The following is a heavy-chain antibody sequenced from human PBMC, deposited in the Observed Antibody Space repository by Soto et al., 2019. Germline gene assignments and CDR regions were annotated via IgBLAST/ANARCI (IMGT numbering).Heavy chain of an antibody. D-gene: IGHD2-15*01. CDR3: ARDRPQGRWWRFDP. Sequence: EVQLVESGGGLVQPGGSLRLSCAASGFTFSSYSMNWVRQAPGTGLEWVSYISSSSSTIYYADSVKGRFTISRDNAKNSLYLQMNSLRAEDTAVYYCARDRPQGRWWRFDPWGQGTLVTVSS. CDR1: GFTFSSYS. V-gene: IGHV3-48*01. J-gene: IGHJ5*02. CDR2: ISSSSSTI.